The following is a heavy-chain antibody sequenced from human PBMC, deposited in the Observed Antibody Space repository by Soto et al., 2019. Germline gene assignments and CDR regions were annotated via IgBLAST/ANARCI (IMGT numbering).Heavy chain of an antibody. CDR1: ADSFSNYW. CDR3: ARLLSGGRVQPTLYTRGTFDI. J-gene: IGHJ3*02. Sequence: PGESLKISCXGSADSFSNYWIGWVRQMPGKGLEWMGLIYPDDSDIRYSPSFQGQVTLSADKSVSTAYLQWSSLRASDTAMYYCARLLSGGRVQPTLYTRGTFDIWGQGTMVTVSS. V-gene: IGHV5-51*01. D-gene: IGHD2-8*01. CDR2: IYPDDSDI.